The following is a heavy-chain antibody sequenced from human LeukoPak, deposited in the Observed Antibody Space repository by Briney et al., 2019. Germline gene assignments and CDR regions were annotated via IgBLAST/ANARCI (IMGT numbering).Heavy chain of an antibody. CDR2: IYHSGST. CDR3: ARVLQWLRAFDY. J-gene: IGHJ4*02. Sequence: SETLSLTCAVSGGSISSSNWWSWVRQPPGKGMEWIGEIYHSGSTNYNPSLKSRVTISVDKSKNQFSLKLSSVTAADTAVYYCARVLQWLRAFDYWGQGTLVTVSS. D-gene: IGHD5-12*01. CDR1: GGSISSSNW. V-gene: IGHV4-4*02.